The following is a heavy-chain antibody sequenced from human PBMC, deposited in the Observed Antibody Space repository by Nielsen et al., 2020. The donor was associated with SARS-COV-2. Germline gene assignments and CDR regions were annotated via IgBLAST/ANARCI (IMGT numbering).Heavy chain of an antibody. Sequence: GESLKISCAASGFTFDDYGMSWVRQAPGKGLEWVSGINWNGGSTGYADSVKGRFTISRDNAKNSLYLQMNSLRAEDTALYHCARVGYYDYVWGSYSGAFDYWGQGTLVTVSS. J-gene: IGHJ4*02. D-gene: IGHD3-16*01. CDR3: ARVGYYDYVWGSYSGAFDY. CDR2: INWNGGST. CDR1: GFTFDDYG. V-gene: IGHV3-20*01.